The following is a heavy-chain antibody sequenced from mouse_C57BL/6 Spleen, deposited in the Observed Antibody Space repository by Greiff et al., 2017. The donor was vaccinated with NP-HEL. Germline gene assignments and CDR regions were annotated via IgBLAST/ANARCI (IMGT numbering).Heavy chain of an antibody. D-gene: IGHD4-1*01. CDR2: IYPRDGST. J-gene: IGHJ4*01. CDR1: GYTITDHS. V-gene: IGHV1-78*01. CDR3: ARSGTGDY. Sequence: LVESDAELVKPGASVKISCTVSGYTITDHSFHWMKQRPEQGLEWIGYIYPRDGSTKYTAKFKGKATLTADTSSNTAYMQLNSLTSEDSAVYFCARSGTGDYWGQGTSVTVSS.